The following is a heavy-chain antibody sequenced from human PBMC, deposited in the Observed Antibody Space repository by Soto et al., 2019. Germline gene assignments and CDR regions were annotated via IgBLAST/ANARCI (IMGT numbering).Heavy chain of an antibody. CDR3: AKGTIVVVPFAIGFDY. D-gene: IGHD2-2*02. Sequence: EVHLLESGGGLVQPGGSLRLSCAASGFIFSNHAMNWVRQAPGKGLEWVSGTSGSGGSTYYADSVKGRFTISRDNSKNTLSLQMNSLRAEDTAVYYCAKGTIVVVPFAIGFDYWGQGTPVTVSS. J-gene: IGHJ4*02. CDR1: GFIFSNHA. CDR2: TSGSGGST. V-gene: IGHV3-23*01.